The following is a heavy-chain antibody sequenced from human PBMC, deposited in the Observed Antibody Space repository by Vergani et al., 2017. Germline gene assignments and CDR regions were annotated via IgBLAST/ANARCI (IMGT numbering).Heavy chain of an antibody. D-gene: IGHD2-15*01. J-gene: IGHJ6*02. V-gene: IGHV5-10-1*01. CDR2: IDPSDSYT. CDR1: GYSFTSYW. Sequence: EVQLVQSGAEVKKPGESLRISCKGSGYSFTSYWISWVRQMPGKGLEWMGRIDPSDSYTNYSPSFQGHVTISADKSISTAYLQWSSLKASDTAMYYCARLRYCSGGSCYSGQYYYGMDVWGQGTTVTVSS. CDR3: ARLRYCSGGSCYSGQYYYGMDV.